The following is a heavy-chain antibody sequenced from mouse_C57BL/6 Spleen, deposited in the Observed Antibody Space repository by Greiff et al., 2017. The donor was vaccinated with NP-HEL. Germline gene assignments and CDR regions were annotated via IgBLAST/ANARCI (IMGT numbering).Heavy chain of an antibody. D-gene: IGHD1-1*01. CDR3: ARIPYGSSYYFDY. CDR1: GFSLSTFGMG. V-gene: IGHV8-8*01. CDR2: IWWDDDK. Sequence: VMLVESGPGILQPSQTLSLPCPFSGFSLSTFGMGVGWIRQPAGKGMDWLAHIWWDDDKYYNPALKSRLTISKDTSKNQVFLKIANVDTADTATYYCARIPYGSSYYFDYWGQGTTLTVSS. J-gene: IGHJ2*01.